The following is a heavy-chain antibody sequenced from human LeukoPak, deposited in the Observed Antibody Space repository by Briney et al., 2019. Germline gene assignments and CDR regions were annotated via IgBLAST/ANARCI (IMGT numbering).Heavy chain of an antibody. V-gene: IGHV4-59*01. D-gene: IGHD3-10*01. CDR2: IYYSGNT. CDR3: ARGALLWFGDRMEYYFDY. J-gene: IGHJ4*02. Sequence: PSETLSLTCIVSSGSITNYYWSWIRQPPGKGLEWIGFIYYSGNTNYNPSLKSRVTISVDTSKNQFSLKLSSMTAADTAVYYCARGALLWFGDRMEYYFDYWGQGTLLTVSS. CDR1: SGSITNYY.